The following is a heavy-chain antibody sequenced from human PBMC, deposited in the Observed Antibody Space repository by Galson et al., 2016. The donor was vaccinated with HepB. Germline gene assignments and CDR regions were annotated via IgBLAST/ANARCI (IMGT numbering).Heavy chain of an antibody. Sequence: QSGAEVKKPGESPKISCKGSGYSFATYWIAWVRQMPGKGLEWIGYIYSSGATNYNPSLKGRVAISVGTSPNEFSLKVNSVTAADTAVYYCVRIRGAIDYWGQGTLVTVSS. J-gene: IGHJ4*02. CDR3: VRIRGAIDY. CDR2: IYSSGAT. CDR1: GYSFATYW. V-gene: IGHV5-51*01.